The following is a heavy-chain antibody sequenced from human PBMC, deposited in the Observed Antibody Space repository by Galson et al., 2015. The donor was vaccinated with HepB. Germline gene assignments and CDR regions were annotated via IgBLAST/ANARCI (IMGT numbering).Heavy chain of an antibody. D-gene: IGHD3-10*01. CDR1: GGSISSSSYY. CDR2: IYYSGST. Sequence: LSLTCTVSGGSISSSSYYWGWIRQPPGKGLEWIGSIYYSGSTYYNPSLKSRVTISVDTSKNQFSLKLSSVTAADTAVYYCARQGGITMVRGVAPMGWFDPWGQGTLVTVSS. J-gene: IGHJ5*02. CDR3: ARQGGITMVRGVAPMGWFDP. V-gene: IGHV4-39*01.